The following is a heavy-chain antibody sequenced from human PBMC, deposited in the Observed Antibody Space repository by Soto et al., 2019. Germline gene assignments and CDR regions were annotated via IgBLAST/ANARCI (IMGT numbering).Heavy chain of an antibody. Sequence: ASVKVSCKASGGTFSSYAISWVRQAPGQGLEWMGGIIPIFGTANYAQKFQGRVTITADESTSTAYMELSSLRSEDTAVYYCARDYGNPNYYYYGMDVWGQGTTVTVSS. CDR3: ARDYGNPNYYYYGMDV. J-gene: IGHJ6*02. D-gene: IGHD4-4*01. V-gene: IGHV1-69*13. CDR1: GGTFSSYA. CDR2: IIPIFGTA.